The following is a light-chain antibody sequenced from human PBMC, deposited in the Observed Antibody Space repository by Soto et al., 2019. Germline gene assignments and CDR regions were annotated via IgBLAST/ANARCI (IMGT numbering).Light chain of an antibody. V-gene: IGKV1-5*03. J-gene: IGKJ2*01. CDR2: EAS. CDR3: QHFNSSPYT. CDR1: QSIVTW. Sequence: DIQMTQSPSSLSASVGDRVTITCRASQSIVTWLAWYQQKPGKAPKLLIYEASSLESGVPSRFSGTGSGTELTLTISSLQPDDSAAYYCQHFNSSPYTFGQGTKVEIK.